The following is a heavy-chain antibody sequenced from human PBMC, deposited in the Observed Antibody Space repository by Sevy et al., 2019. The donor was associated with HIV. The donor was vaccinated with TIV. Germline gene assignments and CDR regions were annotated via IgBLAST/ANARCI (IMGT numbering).Heavy chain of an antibody. V-gene: IGHV3-30*04. CDR1: GFSFNGYA. D-gene: IGHD3-16*02. Sequence: GALRLSCAASGFSFNGYAMHWVRQAPGKGLEWLAVISYDGSLKYYTESVKGRFTISRDNTKNTLFLQLNSLRPEDTAVYYCVREGRNYEYVWGTYHSGFRAQGTLVTVSS. CDR2: ISYDGSLK. J-gene: IGHJ4*02. CDR3: VREGRNYEYVWGTYHSGF.